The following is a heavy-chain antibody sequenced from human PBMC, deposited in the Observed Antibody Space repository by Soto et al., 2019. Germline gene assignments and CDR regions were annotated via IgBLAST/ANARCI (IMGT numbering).Heavy chain of an antibody. Sequence: SETLSLTCTVSGGSISSGDYYWSWIRQPPGKGLEWIGYIYYSGSTYYNPSLKSRVTISVDTSKNQFSLKLSSVTAADTAVYYCAREAGSYYGMDVWGQGTTVTVSS. D-gene: IGHD6-25*01. CDR1: GGSISSGDYY. CDR2: IYYSGST. V-gene: IGHV4-30-4*01. CDR3: AREAGSYYGMDV. J-gene: IGHJ6*02.